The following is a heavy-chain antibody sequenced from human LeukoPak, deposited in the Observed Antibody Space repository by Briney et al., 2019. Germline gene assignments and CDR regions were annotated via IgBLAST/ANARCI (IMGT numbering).Heavy chain of an antibody. J-gene: IGHJ4*02. D-gene: IGHD3-10*01. CDR1: GGSISSSSYY. Sequence: SETLSLTCTVSGGSISSSSYYWGWIRQPPGKGLEWIGSIYYSGSTYYNPSLKSRVTISVDTSKNQFSLKLSSVTAADTAVYYCARAPLWFGELGFDYWGQGTLVTVSS. V-gene: IGHV4-39*07. CDR2: IYYSGST. CDR3: ARAPLWFGELGFDY.